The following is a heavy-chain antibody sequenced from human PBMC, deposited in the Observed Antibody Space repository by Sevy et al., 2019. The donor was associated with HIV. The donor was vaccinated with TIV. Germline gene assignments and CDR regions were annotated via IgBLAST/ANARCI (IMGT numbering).Heavy chain of an antibody. V-gene: IGHV3-64D*06. CDR2: ISSNGGST. CDR3: VKSFYYYDSSGYSLTYNWFDP. CDR1: GFTFSSYA. D-gene: IGHD3-22*01. Sequence: GESLKISCSASGFTFSSYAMHWVRQAPGKGLEYVSAISSNGGSTYYADSVKGRFTISRDNSKNTLYLQMSSLRAEDTAVYYCVKSFYYYDSSGYSLTYNWFDPWGQGTLVTVSS. J-gene: IGHJ5*02.